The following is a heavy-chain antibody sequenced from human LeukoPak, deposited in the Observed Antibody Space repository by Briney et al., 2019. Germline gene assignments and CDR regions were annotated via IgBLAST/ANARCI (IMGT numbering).Heavy chain of an antibody. CDR1: GGSISSYY. Sequence: TSSETLSLTCTVSGGSISSYYWSWIRQPPGKGLEWIGYIYYSGSTNYNPSLKSRVTISVDTSKNQFSLKLSSVTAADTAVYYCARVNRFVNWFDPWGQGTLVTVSS. CDR3: ARVNRFVNWFDP. V-gene: IGHV4-59*12. CDR2: IYYSGST. D-gene: IGHD3-3*01. J-gene: IGHJ5*02.